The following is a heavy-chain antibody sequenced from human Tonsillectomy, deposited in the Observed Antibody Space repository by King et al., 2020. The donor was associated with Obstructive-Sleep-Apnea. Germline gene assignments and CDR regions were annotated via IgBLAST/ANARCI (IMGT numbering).Heavy chain of an antibody. CDR1: GASISSYC. V-gene: IGHV4-4*07. D-gene: IGHD1-26*01. CDR2: MYTRGST. J-gene: IGHJ3*02. Sequence: QLQESGPGLVKPSETLSLTCTVSGASISSYCWSWIRQSAGKGLEWIGRMYTRGSTNYNPSLNSRVTMSGDTSKDQFSLKLNSVTAADTAVYYCARGTAIVGATSRAFDIWGQGTKVTVSS. CDR3: ARGTAIVGATSRAFDI.